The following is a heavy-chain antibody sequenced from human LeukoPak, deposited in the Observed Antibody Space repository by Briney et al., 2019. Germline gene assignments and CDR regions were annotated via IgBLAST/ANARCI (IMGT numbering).Heavy chain of an antibody. Sequence: ASVKVSCKASGYTFTDYYMHWVRQAPGQGLEWMGWINPNNGGTNYAQKFQGRVTMTRDTSISTAYMELRSDDTDVCYCARCGCYYVGYIQYWGQGTLVTVFS. V-gene: IGHV1-2*02. D-gene: IGHD3-22*01. CDR2: INPNNGGT. CDR1: GYTFTDYY. J-gene: IGHJ1*01. CDR3: ARCGCYYVGYIQY.